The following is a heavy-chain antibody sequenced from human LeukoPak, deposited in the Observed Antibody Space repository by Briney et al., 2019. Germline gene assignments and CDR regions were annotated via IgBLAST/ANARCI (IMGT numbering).Heavy chain of an antibody. CDR1: GFTFSDYY. CDR2: ISSSGSTI. V-gene: IGHV3-11*01. J-gene: IGHJ5*02. D-gene: IGHD4-17*01. CDR3: ASFTVPYNWFDP. Sequence: GGSLRLSCAASGFTFSDYYMSWIRQAPGKGLGWVSYISSSGSTIYYADSVKGRFTISRDNAKNSLYLQMNSLRAEDTAVYYCASFTVPYNWFDPWGQGTLVTVSS.